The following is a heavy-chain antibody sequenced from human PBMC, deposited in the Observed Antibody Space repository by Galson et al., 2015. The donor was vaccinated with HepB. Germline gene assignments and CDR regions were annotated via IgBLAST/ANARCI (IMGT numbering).Heavy chain of an antibody. J-gene: IGHJ4*02. CDR3: AARYYDVLTGYSYYFET. CDR1: GSTFSSYA. V-gene: IGHV1-3*01. CDR2: INGGNGYT. Sequence: SVKVSCKASGSTFSSYAIHWVRQAPGQSLEWMGRINGGNGYTIYSQKLQGRVSITRDTSASTAYMQLSSLTSEDTAVYYCAARYYDVLTGYSYYFETWGQGTLVTVSS. D-gene: IGHD3-9*01.